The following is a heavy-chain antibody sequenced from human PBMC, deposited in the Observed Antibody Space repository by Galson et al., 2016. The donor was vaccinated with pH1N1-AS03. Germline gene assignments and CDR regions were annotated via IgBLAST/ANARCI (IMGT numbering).Heavy chain of an antibody. CDR2: IRQDGSEK. CDR1: GFSFSASW. D-gene: IGHD1-26*01. V-gene: IGHV3-7*03. CDR3: ARESPLNYYRDL. Sequence: SLRLSCAASGFSFSASWMSWVRQAPGKGLEWVANIRQDGSEKYSVDSVEGRFTISRDNAKNSLYLQMNSLRDEDRAVYYCARESPLNYYRDLWGRGTLVTVSS. J-gene: IGHJ2*01.